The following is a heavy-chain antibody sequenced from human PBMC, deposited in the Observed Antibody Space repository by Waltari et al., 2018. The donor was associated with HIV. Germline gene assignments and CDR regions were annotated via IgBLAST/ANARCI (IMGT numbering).Heavy chain of an antibody. CDR1: GYDFNTST. CDR3: VRALLRGTIVTCLFDP. Sequence: QVRLVQSRADMEYPGSAVQVSCRASGYDFNTSTFPWVRQVLGQLLQWIGWIIPTPRSTNYAQKCQGRLTMTADDSADTVYMELRSLTVEDTATYYGVRALLRGTIVTCLFDPWGPGTQVFVSP. D-gene: IGHD3-10*01. CDR2: IIPTPRST. J-gene: IGHJ5*02. V-gene: IGHV1-69*11.